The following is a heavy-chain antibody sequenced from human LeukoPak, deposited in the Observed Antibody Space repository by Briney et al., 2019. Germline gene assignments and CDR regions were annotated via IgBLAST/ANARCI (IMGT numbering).Heavy chain of an antibody. J-gene: IGHJ4*02. CDR3: ARHLFGLLAVGTDY. Sequence: GESLKISCKGSGYSFTNYWIGWVRQMPGKGLEWMGINNPTDSDTRYTPSFQGQVTISADRSISTAYLQWSSLKASDTAMYYCARHLFGLLAVGTDYWGQGTLVTVSS. CDR1: GYSFTNYW. CDR2: NNPTDSDT. D-gene: IGHD3-3*01. V-gene: IGHV5-51*01.